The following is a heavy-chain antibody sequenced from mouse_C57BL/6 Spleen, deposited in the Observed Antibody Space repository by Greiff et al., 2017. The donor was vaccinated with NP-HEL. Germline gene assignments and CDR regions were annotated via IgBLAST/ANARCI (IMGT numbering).Heavy chain of an antibody. CDR2: INYDGSST. V-gene: IGHV5-16*01. J-gene: IGHJ2*01. CDR3: ARVGPNYFDY. Sequence: EVKVVESEGGLVQPGSSMKLSCTASGFTFSDYYMAWVRQVPEKGLEWVANINYDGSSTYYLDSLKSRFIISRDNAKNILYLQMSSLKSEDTATYYCARVGPNYFDYWGQGTTLTVSS. CDR1: GFTFSDYY.